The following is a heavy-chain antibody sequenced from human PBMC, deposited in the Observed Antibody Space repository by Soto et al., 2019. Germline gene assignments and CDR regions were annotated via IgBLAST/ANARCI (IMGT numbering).Heavy chain of an antibody. CDR3: ARSWDYSSYYFDY. Sequence: PGGSLRLSCAASGFTVSSNYMSWVRQAPGKGLEWVSVIYSGGSTYYADSVKGRFTISRHNSKNTLYLQMNSLRAEDTAVYYCARSWDYSSYYFDYWGQGTLVTVSS. J-gene: IGHJ4*02. CDR2: IYSGGST. V-gene: IGHV3-53*04. D-gene: IGHD4-4*01. CDR1: GFTVSSNY.